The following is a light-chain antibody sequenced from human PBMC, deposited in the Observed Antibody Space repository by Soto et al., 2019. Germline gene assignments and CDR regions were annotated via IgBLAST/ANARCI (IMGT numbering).Light chain of an antibody. V-gene: IGLV2-14*03. J-gene: IGLJ3*02. CDR2: DVF. CDR1: SSDVGAYNY. Sequence: QSALTQPAFVSGSPGQSITISCTGTSSDVGAYNYVSWYQQHPGKAPKLMIYDVFNRPSGVSDRFSGSKSGNTASLTISGLQAEDEADYFCSSYTNINSLFGGGTKLTVL. CDR3: SSYTNINSL.